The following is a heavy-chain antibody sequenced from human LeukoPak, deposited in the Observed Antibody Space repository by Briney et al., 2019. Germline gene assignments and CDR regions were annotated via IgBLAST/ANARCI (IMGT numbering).Heavy chain of an antibody. D-gene: IGHD3-3*01. V-gene: IGHV1-2*02. J-gene: IGHJ4*02. Sequence: ASVKVSCKASGYTFTDYYMHWMRQAPGQGLEWMGWINPNSGGTNYAQKFQGRVTMTRDTSISTAYMELSRLRSDDTAVYYCARGRRFLEWLFDYWSQGTLVTVSS. CDR3: ARGRRFLEWLFDY. CDR1: GYTFTDYY. CDR2: INPNSGGT.